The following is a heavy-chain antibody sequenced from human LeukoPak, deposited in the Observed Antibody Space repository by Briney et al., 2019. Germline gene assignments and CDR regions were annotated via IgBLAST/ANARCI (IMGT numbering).Heavy chain of an antibody. CDR3: ARTYGSGSQRGYFQH. CDR2: INHSGST. V-gene: IGHV4-34*01. Sequence: PSETLSLTCAVYGESFSGYYWSWIRQPPGKGLEWIGEINHSGSTNYNPSLKSRVTISVDTSKNQFSLKLSSVTAHEAAVYYCARTYGSGSQRGYFQHWGQGTLVTVSS. J-gene: IGHJ1*01. D-gene: IGHD3-10*01. CDR1: GESFSGYY.